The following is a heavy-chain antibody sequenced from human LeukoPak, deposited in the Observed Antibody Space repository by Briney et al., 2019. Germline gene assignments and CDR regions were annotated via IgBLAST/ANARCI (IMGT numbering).Heavy chain of an antibody. Sequence: PGGSLRLSCSASGFTLSSFAMHWVRQAPGKGLEDVSAISNNGGWTYYADSVKGRFTISRDNSKNTLYLQTSSLRPEDTAVYYCVRDDKYYYDSGGYPAWGQGTLVTVSS. V-gene: IGHV3-64D*09. CDR2: ISNNGGWT. J-gene: IGHJ4*02. CDR3: VRDDKYYYDSGGYPA. CDR1: GFTLSSFA. D-gene: IGHD3-22*01.